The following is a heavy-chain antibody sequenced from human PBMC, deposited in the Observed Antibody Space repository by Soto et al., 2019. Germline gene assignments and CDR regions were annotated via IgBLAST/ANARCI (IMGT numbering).Heavy chain of an antibody. J-gene: IGHJ4*02. Sequence: QVQLVESGGGVVQPGRSLRLSCAASGFTFSSYAMHWVRQAPGKGLEWVAVISYDGSNKYYADSVKGRFTISRDNSKNTVYLQINSLRAEDTAVYYCARGGYYYGSGLPQNAYWGQGTLVTVSS. CDR3: ARGGYYYGSGLPQNAY. D-gene: IGHD3-10*01. V-gene: IGHV3-30-3*01. CDR2: ISYDGSNK. CDR1: GFTFSSYA.